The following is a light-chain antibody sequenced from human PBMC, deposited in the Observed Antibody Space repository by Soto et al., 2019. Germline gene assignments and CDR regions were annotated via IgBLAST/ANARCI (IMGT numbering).Light chain of an antibody. CDR1: QSVSNY. Sequence: EIVLTQSPAILSLSPGERATLSCRASQSVSNYLAWYQQKPGQAPRRLIYAASIRATGIPARFSGSGSGTDFTLIISSLEPEDFAVYYCQQRRNWPITFGQGTRLDIK. CDR2: AAS. V-gene: IGKV3-11*01. CDR3: QQRRNWPIT. J-gene: IGKJ5*01.